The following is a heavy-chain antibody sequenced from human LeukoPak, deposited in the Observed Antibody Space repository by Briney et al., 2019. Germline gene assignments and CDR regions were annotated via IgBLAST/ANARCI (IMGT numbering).Heavy chain of an antibody. Sequence: ETLSLTCTVSGGSISSYYWSWIRQPPGKGLEWMGIMYPGDSDTRYSPSFQGQVTISADKSISTTYLQWSSLKASDTAMYYCAASTYGSGSYVGFDSWGRGTLVTVSS. CDR2: MYPGDSDT. J-gene: IGHJ4*02. CDR1: GGSISSYY. CDR3: AASTYGSGSYVGFDS. D-gene: IGHD3-10*01. V-gene: IGHV5-51*01.